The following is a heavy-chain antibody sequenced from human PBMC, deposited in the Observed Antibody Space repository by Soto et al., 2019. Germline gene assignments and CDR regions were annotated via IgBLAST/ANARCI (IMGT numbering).Heavy chain of an antibody. V-gene: IGHV3-30*18. J-gene: IGHJ6*02. CDR2: ISYDGSNK. CDR3: AKDRLGIAYYYGMDV. Sequence: TGGSLRLSCAVSGFTFSSYGMHWVRQAPGKGLEWVAVISYDGSNKYYEDSVKGRFTISRDNSKNTLYLQMNSLRAEDTAVYYCAKDRLGIAYYYGMDVWGQGTTVTVSS. D-gene: IGHD2-21*01. CDR1: GFTFSSYG.